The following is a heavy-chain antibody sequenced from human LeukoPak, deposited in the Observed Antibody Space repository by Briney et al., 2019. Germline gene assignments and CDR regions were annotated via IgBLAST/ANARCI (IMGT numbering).Heavy chain of an antibody. Sequence: GASVKVSCKASGYTFTSYAMHWVRQAPGQGLEWMGRIIPILGIANYAQKFQGRVTMTRNTSISTAYMELSSLRSEDTAVYYCATELRHQDYWGQGTLVTVSS. CDR3: ATELRHQDY. D-gene: IGHD2-15*01. CDR2: IIPILGIA. V-gene: IGHV1-8*02. J-gene: IGHJ4*02. CDR1: GYTFTSYA.